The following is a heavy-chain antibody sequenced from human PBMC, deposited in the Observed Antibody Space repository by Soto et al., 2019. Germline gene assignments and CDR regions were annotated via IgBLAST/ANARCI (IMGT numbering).Heavy chain of an antibody. CDR3: ARVLYYGSGSYSPYGMDV. J-gene: IGHJ6*02. D-gene: IGHD3-10*01. Sequence: QVQRVQSGAEVKKPGSSVKVSCKTSGVSFNNNGIGWVRQAPGHGLEWMGGVSPPFRTSNYARKFQGRISITADASTGTGNMELSSLTSEDTAQYYCARVLYYGSGSYSPYGMDVWGQGTTVTVSS. CDR2: VSPPFRTS. V-gene: IGHV1-69*01. CDR1: GVSFNNNG.